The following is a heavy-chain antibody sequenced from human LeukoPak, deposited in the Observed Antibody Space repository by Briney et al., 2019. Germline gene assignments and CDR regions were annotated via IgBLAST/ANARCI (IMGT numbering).Heavy chain of an antibody. CDR3: ARGPGYDFWSGYPYYFDY. Sequence: SETLSLTCTVSGGSISSGGYYWSWIRQPPGKGLEWIGCIYHSGSTYYNPSLKSRVTISVDRSKNQFSLKLSSVTAADTAVYYCARGPGYDFWSGYPYYFDYWGQGTLVTVSS. CDR2: IYHSGST. D-gene: IGHD3-3*01. CDR1: GGSISSGGYY. J-gene: IGHJ4*02. V-gene: IGHV4-30-2*01.